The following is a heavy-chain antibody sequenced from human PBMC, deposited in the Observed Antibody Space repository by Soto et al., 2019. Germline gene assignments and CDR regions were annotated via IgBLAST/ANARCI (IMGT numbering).Heavy chain of an antibody. CDR3: AKSVVGYAWQDAFDI. J-gene: IGHJ3*02. CDR1: GFTFRNYA. CDR2: ISGPGDST. D-gene: IGHD1-1*01. Sequence: EVQLLESGGGLVQPGGSLRLSCAASGFTFRNYAMTWVRQAPGKGLEWVSAISGPGDSTYYADSVKGRFTISRDNAKNTLYLQMNSLRAEDTAVHYGAKSVVGYAWQDAFDISGHGTMVTVSS. V-gene: IGHV3-23*01.